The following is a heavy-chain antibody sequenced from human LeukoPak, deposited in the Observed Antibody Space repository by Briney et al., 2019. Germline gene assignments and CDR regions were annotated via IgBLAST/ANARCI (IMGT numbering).Heavy chain of an antibody. D-gene: IGHD1-14*01. V-gene: IGHV4-59*11. CDR1: GASITGHY. CDR3: ARDRISINALDM. CDR2: ISHIGST. Sequence: SETLSLTCTVSGASITGHYLTWIRQPPGNGLEWIGYISHIGSTNYNPSLKSRVTISVDTSKNQFSLRLTSVTAADTALYYCARDRISINALDMWGQGTMVTVSS. J-gene: IGHJ3*02.